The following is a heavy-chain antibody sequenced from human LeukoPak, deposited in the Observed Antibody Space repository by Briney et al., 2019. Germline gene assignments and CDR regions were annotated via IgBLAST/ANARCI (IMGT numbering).Heavy chain of an antibody. Sequence: SQTLSLTCTVSGDSISTGGYYWAWIRQHRERGLEWIGYVYYSGSTPYNPSLQSRVTISVDTSKNQFSLNLNTVTAADTAVYYCARVIVVVPIGVYHYSAMDVWGQGTTVTVSS. CDR2: VYYSGST. CDR3: ARVIVVVPIGVYHYSAMDV. CDR1: GDSISTGGYY. V-gene: IGHV4-31*03. D-gene: IGHD2-2*01. J-gene: IGHJ6*02.